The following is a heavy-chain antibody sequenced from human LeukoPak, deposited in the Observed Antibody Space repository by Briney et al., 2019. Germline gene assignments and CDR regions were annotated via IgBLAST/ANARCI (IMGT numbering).Heavy chain of an antibody. D-gene: IGHD3-10*02. Sequence: GGSLRLSCAASGFTFSNYYVHWVRQPPGKGLVWVSRINSDSRDTTYVDSVKGRFTISRDNAKNSLYLQMNSLRAEDTAVYYCAELGITMIGGVWGKGTTVTISS. J-gene: IGHJ6*04. CDR1: GFTFSNYY. CDR3: AELGITMIGGV. V-gene: IGHV3-74*03. CDR2: INSDSRDT.